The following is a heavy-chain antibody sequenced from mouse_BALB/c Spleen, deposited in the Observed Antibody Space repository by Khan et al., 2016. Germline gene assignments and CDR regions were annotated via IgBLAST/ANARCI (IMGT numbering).Heavy chain of an antibody. J-gene: IGHJ4*01. V-gene: IGHV9-2-1*01. CDR3: GLRHAMDY. CDR1: GYTFTDYS. Sequence: QIQLVQSGPELKKPGETVKISCKASGYTFTDYSMHWVKQAPGKGLKWMGWINTATGEPTYADDFKGRFAFSLATSASTAYLQINNLKNKDTATYFCGLRHAMDYWGQGTSVTVSS. D-gene: IGHD2-4*01. CDR2: INTATGEP.